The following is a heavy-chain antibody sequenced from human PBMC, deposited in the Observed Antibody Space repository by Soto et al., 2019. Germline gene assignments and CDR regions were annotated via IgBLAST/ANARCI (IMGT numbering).Heavy chain of an antibody. Sequence: SETLSLTCNVSGGSISSYYWSWIRQPPGKGLEWIGYVFYSGSINYNPSLKSRVTISVDTSKNQFSLKLSSVTAADTAVYYCARESPGGVVGYYYYRMDVWGQGTTVTVSS. CDR3: ARESPGGVVGYYYYRMDV. CDR2: VFYSGSI. V-gene: IGHV4-59*01. J-gene: IGHJ6*02. D-gene: IGHD2-8*02. CDR1: GGSISSYY.